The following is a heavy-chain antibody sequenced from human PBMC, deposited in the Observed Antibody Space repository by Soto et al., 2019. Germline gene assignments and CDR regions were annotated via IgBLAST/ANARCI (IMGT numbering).Heavy chain of an antibody. CDR3: ARTDRDFYGLDV. CDR2: ISAAGDP. V-gene: IGHV3-13*05. Sequence: EVQLVESGGGLVQPGGSLRLSCEASGFTFRNYDMHWGRQGTGKGLEWVSGISAAGDPDYADSVEGRFTISRENAQNSLFLQMNSLRAGDTAVYYCARTDRDFYGLDVWGQGTTVIVSS. CDR1: GFTFRNYD. J-gene: IGHJ6*02.